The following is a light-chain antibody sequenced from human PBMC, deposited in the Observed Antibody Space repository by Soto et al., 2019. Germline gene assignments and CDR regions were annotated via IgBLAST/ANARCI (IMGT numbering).Light chain of an antibody. CDR1: RSDVGGYNY. CDR3: SSYAGRLYV. J-gene: IGLJ1*01. V-gene: IGLV2-8*01. CDR2: EVS. Sequence: QSALTQPPSASGSPGQSVTISCTGTRSDVGGYNYVSWYQQHPGKAPKLMIYEVSKRPSGVPDRFSGSKSGNTASLTVSGLQGEDEADYYCSSYAGRLYVFGTGTKLTVL.